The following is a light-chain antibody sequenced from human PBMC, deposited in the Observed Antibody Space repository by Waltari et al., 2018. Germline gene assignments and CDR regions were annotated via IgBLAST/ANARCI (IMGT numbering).Light chain of an antibody. CDR1: QTISSF. J-gene: IGKJ4*01. Sequence: EIVLTQSPATLSLSPGERATPPCRASQTISSFLAWYHQKHGQSTRLLIYDAANRATVIPDRLSGSGSGTDFTLTISSLEPEDFAVYFCQQRYNWLALTFGGGTTVEIK. CDR3: QQRYNWLALT. CDR2: DAA. V-gene: IGKV3-11*01.